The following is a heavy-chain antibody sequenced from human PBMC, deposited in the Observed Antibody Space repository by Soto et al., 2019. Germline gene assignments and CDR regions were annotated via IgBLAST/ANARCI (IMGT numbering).Heavy chain of an antibody. D-gene: IGHD2-21*02. CDR1: GGFVSSGSYY. CDR2: MRHSGST. Sequence: SETLSLTCAVYGGFVSSGSYYWSWIRQSPGKGLEWIGEMRHSGSTLYNPSLKSRVTISVDTSKNQFSLHLTSVTAADTAVYFCAREDDGGDSLDVWGQGTTVTVSS. J-gene: IGHJ6*02. CDR3: AREDDGGDSLDV. V-gene: IGHV4-61*01.